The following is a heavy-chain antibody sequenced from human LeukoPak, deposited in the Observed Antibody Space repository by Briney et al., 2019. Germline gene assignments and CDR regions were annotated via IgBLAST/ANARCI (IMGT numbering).Heavy chain of an antibody. V-gene: IGHV3-7*01. D-gene: IGHD3-16*01. Sequence: GGSLRLSCAGSGFTFSSYWMSWVRQAPGKGLEWVANIKEDGSEKYYVDSVKGRFTISRDNAKNSLYLQMNSLRAEDTAVYYCARGGKERVYWGQGTLVTVSS. CDR3: ARGGKERVY. J-gene: IGHJ4*02. CDR1: GFTFSSYW. CDR2: IKEDGSEK.